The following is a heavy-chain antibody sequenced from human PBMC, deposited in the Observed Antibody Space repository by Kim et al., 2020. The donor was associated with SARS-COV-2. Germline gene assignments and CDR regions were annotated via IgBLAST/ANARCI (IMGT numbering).Heavy chain of an antibody. D-gene: IGHD3-9*01. Sequence: GGSLRLSCSASGFTFSSYAMHWVRQAPGKGLEYVSAISSNGGSTYYADSVKGRFTISRDNSKNTLYLQMSSLRAEDTAVYYCVISDDWFHSPHYYYYGMDVWGQGTTVTVSS. V-gene: IGHV3-64D*09. CDR1: GFTFSSYA. CDR3: VISDDWFHSPHYYYYGMDV. CDR2: ISSNGGST. J-gene: IGHJ6*02.